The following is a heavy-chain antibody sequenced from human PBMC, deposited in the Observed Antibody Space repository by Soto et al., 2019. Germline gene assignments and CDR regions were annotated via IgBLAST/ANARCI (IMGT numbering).Heavy chain of an antibody. J-gene: IGHJ5*02. D-gene: IGHD3-10*01. V-gene: IGHV1-18*04. CDR1: GYTFTSYG. CDR2: ISAYNGNT. Sequence: GASVKVSCKASGYTFTSYGISWVRQAPGQGLEWMGWISAYNGNTNYAQKLQGRVTMTTDTSTSTAYMELRSLRSDDTAVYYCARVDLSLWFGELGDPWGQGTMCSVSS. CDR3: ARVDLSLWFGELGDP.